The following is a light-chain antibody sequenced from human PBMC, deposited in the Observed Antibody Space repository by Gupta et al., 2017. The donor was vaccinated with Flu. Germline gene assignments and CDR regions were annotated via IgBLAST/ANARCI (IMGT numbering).Light chain of an antibody. Sequence: TISGTETKSDVSSYSNVSWYQQRPSKAPNLMLYAVKNRHSGGANRVSGSKSGDTAALTIAGLQAEDEADYYCSSYTSGSASVVVFGGGTKLTVL. J-gene: IGLJ2*01. CDR1: KSDVSSYSN. V-gene: IGLV2-14*04. CDR3: SSYTSGSASVVV. CDR2: AVK.